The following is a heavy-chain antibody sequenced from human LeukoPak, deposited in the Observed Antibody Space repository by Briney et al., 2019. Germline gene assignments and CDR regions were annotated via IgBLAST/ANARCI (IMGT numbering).Heavy chain of an antibody. CDR1: GFTLSRYW. V-gene: IGHV3-74*01. CDR3: ASYLTSFPSDIDV. CDR2: ISREGSSL. J-gene: IGHJ6*02. D-gene: IGHD2/OR15-2a*01. Sequence: GGSLRLLCAACGFTLSRYWMQWLRHGRGKGGVWVSRISREGSSLIYEDSVKGRCNISRDNGKNTLYLQMNSLRAEDTAVYYCASYLTSFPSDIDVWGQGTTVTVSS.